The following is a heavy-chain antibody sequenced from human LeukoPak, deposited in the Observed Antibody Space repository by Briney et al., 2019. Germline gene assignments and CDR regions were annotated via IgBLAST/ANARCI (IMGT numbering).Heavy chain of an antibody. D-gene: IGHD2-15*01. CDR2: IIPIFGTA. CDR1: GGTFSSYA. V-gene: IGHV1-69*05. J-gene: IGHJ4*02. Sequence: VASVKVSCKASGGTFSSYAISWVRQAPGQGLEWMGGIIPIFGTANYAQKFQGRVTITTDESTSTAYMELSSLRSEDTAVYYCAGQDCSGGSCYGGSIDYWGQGTLVTVSS. CDR3: AGQDCSGGSCYGGSIDY.